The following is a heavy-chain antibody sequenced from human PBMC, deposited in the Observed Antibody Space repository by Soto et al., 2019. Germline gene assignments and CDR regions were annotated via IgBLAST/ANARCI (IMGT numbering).Heavy chain of an antibody. J-gene: IGHJ5*02. CDR3: ARDRNGTFDP. Sequence: SVEVSCKXSGGTFSSYAISWVRQAPGQGLEWMGGIIPIFGTANYAQKFQGRVTITADESTSTAYMELSSLRSEDTAVYYCARDRNGTFDPWGQGTLVTVSS. D-gene: IGHD1-26*01. CDR2: IIPIFGTA. CDR1: GGTFSSYA. V-gene: IGHV1-69*13.